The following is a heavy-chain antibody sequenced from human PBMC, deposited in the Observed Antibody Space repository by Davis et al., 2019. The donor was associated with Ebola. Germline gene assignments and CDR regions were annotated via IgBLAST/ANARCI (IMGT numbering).Heavy chain of an antibody. V-gene: IGHV3-30*03. CDR1: GFTFSSYG. D-gene: IGHD5-24*01. Sequence: GESLKISCAASGFTFSSYGMHWVRQAPGKGLEWVAVISYDGSNKYYADSVKGRFTISRDNSKNTLYLQMNSLRAEDTAVYYCARGRRWLQPEFDYWGQGTLVTVSS. J-gene: IGHJ4*02. CDR2: ISYDGSNK. CDR3: ARGRRWLQPEFDY.